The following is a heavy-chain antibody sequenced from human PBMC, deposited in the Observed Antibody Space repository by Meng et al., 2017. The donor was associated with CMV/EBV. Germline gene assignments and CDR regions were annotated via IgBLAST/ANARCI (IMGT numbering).Heavy chain of an antibody. CDR1: GGTFSTFA. CDR2: IIPVFETA. D-gene: IGHD6-13*01. CDR3: AIGCDSWYGDY. J-gene: IGHJ4*02. Sequence: HVHLVQSAAVLKKPWSSVKGSCKTSGGTFSTFAISWVRQAPVEGLEWMGGIIPVFETANYAERFQDRVTITADDSTTTAYMVLSSLRADDTALYFCAIGCDSWYGDYWGQGTLVTVSS. V-gene: IGHV1-69*01.